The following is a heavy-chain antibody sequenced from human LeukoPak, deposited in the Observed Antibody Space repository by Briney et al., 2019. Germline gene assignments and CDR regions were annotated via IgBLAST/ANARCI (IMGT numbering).Heavy chain of an antibody. CDR3: TTDTFGARDS. CDR2: INEDGSST. J-gene: IGHJ4*02. CDR1: GYTFSRYW. Sequence: GRSLRLSCAASGYTFSRYWMHWVRQGPGKGLVWVSRINEDGSSTSYAESVRGRFTISRDNAKNTLYLQMNSLRAEDAAVYYCTTDTFGARDSWGQGTLVTVSS. V-gene: IGHV3-74*01. D-gene: IGHD3-10*01.